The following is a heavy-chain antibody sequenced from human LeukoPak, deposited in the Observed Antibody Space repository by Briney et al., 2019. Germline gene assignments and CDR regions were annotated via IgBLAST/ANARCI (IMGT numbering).Heavy chain of an antibody. D-gene: IGHD6-6*01. CDR3: AKGRPFDY. J-gene: IGHJ4*02. V-gene: IGHV3-23*01. Sequence: GGSLRLSCVVSGFTFSTSAMSWVRQAPGKGLEWVSGISESGGSTYYADSVKGRFTSSRDNSKNTLYLQMNSLRAEDTAVYYCAKGRPFDYWGQGTLVTVSS. CDR2: ISESGGST. CDR1: GFTFSTSA.